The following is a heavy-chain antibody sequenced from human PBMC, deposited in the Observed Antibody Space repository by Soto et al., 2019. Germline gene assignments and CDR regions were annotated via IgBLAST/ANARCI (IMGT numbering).Heavy chain of an antibody. CDR3: ARGVGSGSYYHQYNWFDP. Sequence: QVQLVQSGGEVKKPGASVKVSCKASGYTFTNYGISWVRQAPGQGLEWMGWINVYNGNTKYAKKVQGRVTMTTDTSTSTAYMERRSLGSDDTAVYYCARGVGSGSYYHQYNWFDPWGQGTLVTVSS. D-gene: IGHD3-10*01. CDR2: INVYNGNT. V-gene: IGHV1-18*01. J-gene: IGHJ5*02. CDR1: GYTFTNYG.